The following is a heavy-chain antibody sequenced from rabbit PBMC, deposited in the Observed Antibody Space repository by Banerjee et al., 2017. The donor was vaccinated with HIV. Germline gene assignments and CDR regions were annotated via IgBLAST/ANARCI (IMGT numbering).Heavy chain of an antibody. CDR2: IYAGSGSA. V-gene: IGHV1S45*01. J-gene: IGHJ6*01. CDR1: GFSFSNNYY. Sequence: QEQLEESGGDLVKPEGSLTLTCTASGFSFSNNYYMCWVRQAPGKGLEWIGCIYAGSGSAYYASWAKGRFTISKTSSTTVTLQMTSLTAADTATYFCARGAGDSVYLNGMDLWGPGTLVTVS. D-gene: IGHD7-1*01. CDR3: ARGAGDSVYLNGMDL.